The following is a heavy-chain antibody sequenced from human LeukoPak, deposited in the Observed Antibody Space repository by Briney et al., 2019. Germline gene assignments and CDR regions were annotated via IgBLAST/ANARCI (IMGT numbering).Heavy chain of an antibody. D-gene: IGHD3-22*01. Sequence: SETLSLTCNVSGGSISSNYWSWIRQPPGKGLEWIGYIYYSGSTNYNPSLKSRVTISVDTSKNQFSLKLNSVTAADTAVYYCAREASSSGYYIDYWGQGTLVTVSS. CDR3: AREASSSGYYIDY. V-gene: IGHV4-59*01. CDR2: IYYSGST. J-gene: IGHJ4*02. CDR1: GGSISSNY.